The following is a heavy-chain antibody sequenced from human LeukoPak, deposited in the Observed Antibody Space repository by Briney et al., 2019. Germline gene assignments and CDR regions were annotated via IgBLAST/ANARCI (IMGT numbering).Heavy chain of an antibody. Sequence: PSETLSLTCTVSGGSISSGDYYWSWIRQPPGKGLEWIGYIYYSGSTYYNPSLKSRVTISVDTSKNQFSLKLSSVTAADTAVYYCASPRARGGSYPFDYWAREPWSPSPQ. D-gene: IGHD1-26*01. J-gene: IGHJ4*02. CDR3: ASPRARGGSYPFDY. CDR1: GGSISSGDYY. CDR2: IYYSGST. V-gene: IGHV4-30-4*08.